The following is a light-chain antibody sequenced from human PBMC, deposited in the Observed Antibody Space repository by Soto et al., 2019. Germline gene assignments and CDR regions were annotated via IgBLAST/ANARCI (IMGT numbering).Light chain of an antibody. J-gene: IGKJ1*01. Sequence: DIQMTQSPSTPSASLGDRVTITCRASQTINSWLAWYQQKPGKAPRLLIYDASSLESWVPSRFSGSGSGTEFTLTISSLQSEDFATYYCQQYKSFWTFGQGTKVDIK. CDR1: QTINSW. CDR2: DAS. CDR3: QQYKSFWT. V-gene: IGKV1-5*01.